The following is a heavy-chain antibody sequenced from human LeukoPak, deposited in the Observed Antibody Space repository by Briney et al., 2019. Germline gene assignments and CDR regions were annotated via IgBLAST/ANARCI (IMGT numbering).Heavy chain of an antibody. CDR3: ARDSQLWFGELPHAGLDY. V-gene: IGHV3-30-3*01. CDR1: GFTFSSYA. Sequence: GSLRLSCAASGFTFSSYAMHWVRQAPGKGLEWVAVISYDGSNKYYADSVKGRFTISRDNSKNTLYLQMNSLRAEDTAVYYCARDSQLWFGELPHAGLDYWGQGTLVTVSS. CDR2: ISYDGSNK. J-gene: IGHJ4*02. D-gene: IGHD3-10*01.